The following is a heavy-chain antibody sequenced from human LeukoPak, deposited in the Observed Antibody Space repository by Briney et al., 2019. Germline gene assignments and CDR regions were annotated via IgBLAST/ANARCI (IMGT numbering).Heavy chain of an antibody. D-gene: IGHD3-22*01. J-gene: IGHJ4*02. Sequence: SETLSLTCTVSGGSLSSSTYYWGWIRQPPGKGLEWIGRMYYSGRTYYNQSLKSRVTISVDTSKKQFSLKLPSVTAADTAVYYCARHYYDSSGYYPWYFDYWGQGTLVTVSS. CDR3: ARHYYDSSGYYPWYFDY. V-gene: IGHV4-39*01. CDR1: GGSLSSSTYY. CDR2: MYYSGRT.